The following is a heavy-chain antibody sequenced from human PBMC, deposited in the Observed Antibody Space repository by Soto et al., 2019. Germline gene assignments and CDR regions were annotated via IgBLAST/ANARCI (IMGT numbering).Heavy chain of an antibody. CDR1: GGSISSSTW. V-gene: IGHV4-4*02. Sequence: QVQLQESGPGLVKPSGTLSLTCAVSGGSISSSTWWSWVRQPPGKGLEWIGEIYHSGSTNYNPSLKSRVTLSVDKSKNQFSLNLSSVTAADTAMYYCARVGSGYCTDGSCYWFDPWGQGTLVTVSS. CDR2: IYHSGST. CDR3: ARVGSGYCTDGSCYWFDP. D-gene: IGHD2-15*01. J-gene: IGHJ5*02.